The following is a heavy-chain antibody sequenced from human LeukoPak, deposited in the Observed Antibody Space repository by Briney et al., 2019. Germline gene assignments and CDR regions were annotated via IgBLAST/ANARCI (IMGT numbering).Heavy chain of an antibody. V-gene: IGHV3-48*02. CDR2: ITRSSSTI. J-gene: IGHJ4*02. D-gene: IGHD6-6*01. CDR1: GFTFSSYT. Sequence: GGSLRLSFAASGFTFSSYTMNWVRQAPGKGLEWVSYITRSSSTIYYADSVKGRFTISRDNAKNSLYLQMNSLRDEDTAVYYCAREYSSSSGSVSDYWGQGTPVTVSS. CDR3: AREYSSSSGSVSDY.